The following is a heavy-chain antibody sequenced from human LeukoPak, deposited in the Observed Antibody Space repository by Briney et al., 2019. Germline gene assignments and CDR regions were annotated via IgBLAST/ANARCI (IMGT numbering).Heavy chain of an antibody. V-gene: IGHV4-4*07. CDR1: GGSISSYY. D-gene: IGHD2-2*01. CDR2: IYTSGST. J-gene: IGHJ5*02. CDR3: ARVVGVPAAIGWFDP. Sequence: ASETLSLTCTVSGGSISSYYWSWIRQPAGKGLEWIGRIYTSGSTNYNPSLKSRVTMSVDTSKNQFSLELSSVTAADTAVYYCARVVGVPAAIGWFDPWGQGTLVTVSS.